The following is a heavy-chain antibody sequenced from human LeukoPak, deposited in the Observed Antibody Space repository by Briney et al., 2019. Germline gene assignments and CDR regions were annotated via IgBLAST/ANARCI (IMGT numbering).Heavy chain of an antibody. CDR3: AKDIVVVPAARVEGGLDY. CDR2: ISGSGGST. J-gene: IGHJ4*02. CDR1: GFTFSSYA. Sequence: PGGSLRLSCAASGFTFSSYAMSWVRQAPGKGLEWVSAISGSGGSTYYADSVKGRFTISRDNSKNTLYLQMNSLRAEDTAVYYCAKDIVVVPAARVEGGLDYWGQGTLVTVSS. V-gene: IGHV3-23*01. D-gene: IGHD2-2*01.